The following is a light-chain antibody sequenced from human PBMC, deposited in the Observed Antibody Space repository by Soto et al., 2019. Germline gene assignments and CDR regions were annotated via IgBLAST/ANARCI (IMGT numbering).Light chain of an antibody. CDR3: AAWDDSLNVV. J-gene: IGLJ2*01. CDR1: NSNIGSRT. Sequence: QPVLTQSPSASGTPGQRVTISCSGSNSNIGSRTVNWYQQLPGTAPKLLMSGNNQRPSGVPDRFSGSKSGASASLAINGLQSEDEADYYCAAWDDSLNVVFGGGTKLTVL. V-gene: IGLV1-44*01. CDR2: GNN.